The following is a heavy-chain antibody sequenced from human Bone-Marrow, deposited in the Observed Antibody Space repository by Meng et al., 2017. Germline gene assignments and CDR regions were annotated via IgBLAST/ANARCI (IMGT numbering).Heavy chain of an antibody. V-gene: IGHV4-30-2*01. CDR1: GDSISSGGYS. Sequence: QLQLQESGSGPLKPSQTLSLTCAVSGDSISSGGYSWSWIRRPPGKGLEWIGYIYHSGSTYFTPSLKSRVTVSVDRSKNQFSLNLSSVTAADTAVYYCARYSSSSLAFDFWGQGTLVTVSS. CDR2: IYHSGST. J-gene: IGHJ4*02. CDR3: ARYSSSSLAFDF. D-gene: IGHD6-6*01.